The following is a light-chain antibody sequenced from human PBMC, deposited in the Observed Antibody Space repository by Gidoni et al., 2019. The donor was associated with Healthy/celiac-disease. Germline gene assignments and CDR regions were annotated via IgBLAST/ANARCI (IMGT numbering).Light chain of an antibody. J-gene: IGKJ3*01. Sequence: EIVLTQSPATLSLSPGERATLSCRASQSVSSYLAWYQQNPGQAPRLLIYDASNRATGIPARFSGSGSGTDFTLTISSLEPEDFAVYYCQQRSNWFTFGPXTKVDIK. CDR1: QSVSSY. CDR3: QQRSNWFT. V-gene: IGKV3-11*01. CDR2: DAS.